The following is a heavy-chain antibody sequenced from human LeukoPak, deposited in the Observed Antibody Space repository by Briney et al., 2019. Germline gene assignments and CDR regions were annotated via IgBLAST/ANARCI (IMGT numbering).Heavy chain of an antibody. CDR2: IKQDGSEK. CDR3: ARVTVTRMHNWFDP. Sequence: GGSLRLSCAASGFTFSSYWMSWVRQAPGKGLEWVANIKQDGSEKYYVDSVRGRFTISRDNAKNSLYLQMNSLRAEDTAVYYCARVTVTRMHNWFDPWGQGTLVTVSS. V-gene: IGHV3-7*04. J-gene: IGHJ5*02. CDR1: GFTFSSYW. D-gene: IGHD4-17*01.